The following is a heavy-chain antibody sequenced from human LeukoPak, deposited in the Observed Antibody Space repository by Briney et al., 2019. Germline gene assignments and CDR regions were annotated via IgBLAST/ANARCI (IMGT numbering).Heavy chain of an antibody. CDR2: IYYSGST. V-gene: IGHV4-59*08. D-gene: IGHD4-23*01. J-gene: IGHJ6*02. CDR1: GGSISSYY. CDR3: ARLDGGRYYYYGMDV. Sequence: SETLSPTCTVSGGSISSYYWSWIRQPPGKGLEWIGYIYYSGSTNYNPSLKSRVTISVDTSKIQFSLKLSSVTAADTAVYYCARLDGGRYYYYGMDVWGQGTTVTVSS.